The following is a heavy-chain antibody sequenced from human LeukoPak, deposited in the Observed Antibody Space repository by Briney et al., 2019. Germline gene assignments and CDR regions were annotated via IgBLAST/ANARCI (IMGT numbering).Heavy chain of an antibody. V-gene: IGHV1-46*01. CDR1: GYSLTTYY. J-gene: IGHJ4*02. CDR3: TRPHGGGTTAGFDY. Sequence: ASVKVSCKASGYSLTTYYMHWVRQAPGQGLEWMAIINPSGGGTKYAQKFQGRVTMTRDTSTSTVYMDLSSLRSEDTAVYYCTRPHGGGTTAGFDYWGQGTLVTVSS. D-gene: IGHD1-1*01. CDR2: INPSGGGT.